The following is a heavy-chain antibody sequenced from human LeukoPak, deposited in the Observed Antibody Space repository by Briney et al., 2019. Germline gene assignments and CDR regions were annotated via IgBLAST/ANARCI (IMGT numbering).Heavy chain of an antibody. J-gene: IGHJ5*02. CDR2: LYRGGST. V-gene: IGHV3-53*01. CDR3: ARGHDTSGYYYPPTWFDP. D-gene: IGHD3-22*01. CDR1: GFTVSSNY. Sequence: PGGSLILSCAASGFTVSSNYMTWVRQAPGKGLEWVSVLYRGGSTYYADSVKGRFTISTDDSKNTLYLQMNSLTAEDTAVYYCARGHDTSGYYYPPTWFDPWGQGTLVTVSP.